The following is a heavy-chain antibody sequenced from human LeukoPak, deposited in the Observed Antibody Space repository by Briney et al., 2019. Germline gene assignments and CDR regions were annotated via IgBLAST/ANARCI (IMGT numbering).Heavy chain of an antibody. D-gene: IGHD6-6*01. J-gene: IGHJ4*02. CDR3: AKDRDPYSSSSSNFDY. Sequence: GGSLRLSCAASGFTVSSNYMSWVRQAPGKGLEWVSVIYSGGSTYYADSVKGRFTISRDNSKNTLYLQMNSLRAEDTAVYYCAKDRDPYSSSSSNFDYWGQGTLVTVSS. CDR2: IYSGGST. V-gene: IGHV3-53*05. CDR1: GFTVSSNY.